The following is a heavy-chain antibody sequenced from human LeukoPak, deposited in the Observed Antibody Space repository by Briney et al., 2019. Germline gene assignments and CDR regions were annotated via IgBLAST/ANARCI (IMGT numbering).Heavy chain of an antibody. J-gene: IGHJ4*02. D-gene: IGHD3-22*01. CDR3: ARFSQYSDSTYHDLDY. CDR2: IYHSGMT. V-gene: IGHV4-4*02. CDR1: GGSISSPNW. Sequence: SETLSLTCAVPGGSISSPNWWSWVRQPPGKGLEWIGEIYHSGMTNYKTSLKSRVTISVDESKNQFSLKLSSVTAADTAVYYCARFSQYSDSTYHDLDYWGQGTLVSVSS.